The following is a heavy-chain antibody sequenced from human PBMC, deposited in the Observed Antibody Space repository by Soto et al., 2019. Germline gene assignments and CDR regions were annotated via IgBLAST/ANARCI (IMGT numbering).Heavy chain of an antibody. V-gene: IGHV1-69*13. CDR1: AGTFSSYA. CDR2: IIPIFGTA. Sequence: SVKVSCKASAGTFSSYAISWVRQAPGQGLEWMGGIIPIFGTANYAQKFQGRVTITADESTSTAYMELSSLRSEDTAVYYCAREFRTLGLYYYYYGMDVWGQGTTVTASS. J-gene: IGHJ6*02. CDR3: AREFRTLGLYYYYYGMDV. D-gene: IGHD1-26*01.